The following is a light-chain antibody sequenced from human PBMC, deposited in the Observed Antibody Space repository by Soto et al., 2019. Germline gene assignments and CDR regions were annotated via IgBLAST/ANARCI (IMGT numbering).Light chain of an antibody. J-gene: IGLJ1*01. Sequence: QSVLPQPPSASGSPGQSVTISCTGASSDVGAYNFVSWYQQHPGKAPKLMIYEVNNRPSGVPDRFSGSKSGNTASLTVSGLQAEDEADYYCSSYAGSNNFEVFGTGTKVTVL. V-gene: IGLV2-8*01. CDR2: EVN. CDR3: SSYAGSNNFEV. CDR1: SSDVGAYNF.